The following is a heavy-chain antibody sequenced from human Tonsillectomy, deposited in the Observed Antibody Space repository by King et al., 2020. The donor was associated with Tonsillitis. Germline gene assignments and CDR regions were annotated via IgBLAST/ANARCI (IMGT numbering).Heavy chain of an antibody. CDR2: INPNSGGT. J-gene: IGHJ6*02. V-gene: IGHV1-2*02. CDR3: ARPMEVRESATMDV. D-gene: IGHD3-10*01. CDR1: GYTFTGYY. Sequence: QLVQSGAEVKKPGASVKVSCKASGYTFTGYYMHWVRQAPGQGLEWMGLINPNSGGTNYAQKFQGRVTMTRDTSISTAYMELSRLRSDDTAVYYCARPMEVRESATMDVWGQGTTVTVSS.